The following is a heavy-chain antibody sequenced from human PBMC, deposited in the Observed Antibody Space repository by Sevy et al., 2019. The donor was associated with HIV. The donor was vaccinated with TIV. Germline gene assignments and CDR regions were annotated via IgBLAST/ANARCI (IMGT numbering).Heavy chain of an antibody. CDR1: KFNFDTYA. Sequence: GGSLRLSCVASKFNFDTYAIHWVRQAPGKGLEWVAMIWYDGSSKDYAESVKGRFAISRDNSQNTAFLQMNSLRAEDTGVYYCATNMVHAGAYDYYFDFWGQGSLVTVSS. J-gene: IGHJ4*02. CDR3: ATNMVHAGAYDYYFDF. CDR2: IWYDGSSK. D-gene: IGHD3-10*01. V-gene: IGHV3-33*01.